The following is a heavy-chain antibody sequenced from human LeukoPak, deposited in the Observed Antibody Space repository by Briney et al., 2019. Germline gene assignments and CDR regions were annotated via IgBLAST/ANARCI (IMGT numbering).Heavy chain of an antibody. CDR3: ARVGGYCSSTSCYAGFDP. J-gene: IGHJ5*02. Sequence: GASVKVSCKASGYTFTGYYMHWVRQAPGQGLEWMGRISPNSGGTNYAQKFQGRVTMTRDTSISTAYMELSRLRSDDTAVYYCARVGGYCSSTSCYAGFDPWGQGTLVTVSS. CDR1: GYTFTGYY. V-gene: IGHV1-2*06. CDR2: ISPNSGGT. D-gene: IGHD2-2*01.